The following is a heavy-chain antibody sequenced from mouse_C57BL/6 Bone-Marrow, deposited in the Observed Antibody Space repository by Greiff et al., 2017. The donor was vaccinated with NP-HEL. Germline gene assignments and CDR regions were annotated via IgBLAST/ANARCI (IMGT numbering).Heavy chain of an antibody. D-gene: IGHD1-1*01. Sequence: QVQLQQSGPGLVAPSQSLSITCTVSGFSLTSYGVHWVRQPPGKGLEWLVVIWSDGSTTYNSALKSRLSISKDNSKSQVFLKMNSLQTDDTAMYYGARHHYYGSSYCYAMDYWGQGTSVTVSA. CDR1: GFSLTSYG. CDR3: ARHHYYGSSYCYAMDY. V-gene: IGHV2-6-1*01. J-gene: IGHJ4*01. CDR2: IWSDGST.